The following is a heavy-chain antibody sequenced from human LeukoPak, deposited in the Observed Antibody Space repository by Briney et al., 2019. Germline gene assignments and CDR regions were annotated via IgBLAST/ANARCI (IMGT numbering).Heavy chain of an antibody. CDR2: IGGSGDST. D-gene: IGHD1-26*01. J-gene: IGHJ3*02. CDR3: AKDRVGATRFGAFDI. V-gene: IGHV3-23*01. Sequence: PGGSLRLSCAASGFTFSSYAMTWVRQAPGKGLEWVSAIGGSGDSTYYADSVEGRLTISRDNSKNTLYLQMNSLRDEDTAVYYCAKDRVGATRFGAFDIWGQGTMVTVSS. CDR1: GFTFSSYA.